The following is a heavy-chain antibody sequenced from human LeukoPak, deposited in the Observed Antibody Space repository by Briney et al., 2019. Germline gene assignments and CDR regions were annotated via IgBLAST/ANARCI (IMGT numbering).Heavy chain of an antibody. D-gene: IGHD3-22*01. CDR2: INHSGST. Sequence: PSETLSLTCAVCGGSFSGYYWSWIRQPPGKGREWIGEINHSGSTNYNPSLKSRVTISVDTSKNQFSLKLSSVTAADTAVYYCASHYYDSSGYSGWFDPWGQGTLVTVSS. CDR1: GGSFSGYY. CDR3: ASHYYDSSGYSGWFDP. V-gene: IGHV4-34*01. J-gene: IGHJ5*02.